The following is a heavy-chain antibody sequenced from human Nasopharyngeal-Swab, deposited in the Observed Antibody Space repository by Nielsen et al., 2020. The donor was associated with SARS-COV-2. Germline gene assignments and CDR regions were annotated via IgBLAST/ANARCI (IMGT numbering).Heavy chain of an antibody. J-gene: IGHJ4*02. CDR3: ARLYSSSWYVPDY. D-gene: IGHD6-13*01. V-gene: IGHV3-30-3*01. CDR1: GFTFSSYA. Sequence: GGSLRLSCAASGFTFSSYAMHWVRQAPSKGLEWVAVISYDGSNKYYADSVKGRFTISRDNSKNTLYLQMNSLRAEDTAVYYCARLYSSSWYVPDYWGQGTLVTVSS. CDR2: ISYDGSNK.